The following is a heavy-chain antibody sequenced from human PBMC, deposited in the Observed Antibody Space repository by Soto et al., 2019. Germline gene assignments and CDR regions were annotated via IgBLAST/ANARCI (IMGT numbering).Heavy chain of an antibody. V-gene: IGHV4-31*03. J-gene: IGHJ6*02. CDR1: GGSISSAGYY. CDR2: IYYSGST. D-gene: IGHD5-18*01. Sequence: PSETLSLTCTVSGGSISSAGYYWSWIRQHPGKGLEWIGYIYYSGSTYYNPSLKSRVTISVDTSKNQFSLKLSSVTAADTAVYYCARVLTDTLYYYYGMDVWGQVTTVTVSS. CDR3: ARVLTDTLYYYYGMDV.